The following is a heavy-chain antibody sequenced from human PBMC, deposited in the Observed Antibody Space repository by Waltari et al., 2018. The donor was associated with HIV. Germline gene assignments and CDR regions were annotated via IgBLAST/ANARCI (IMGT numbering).Heavy chain of an antibody. J-gene: IGHJ6*02. D-gene: IGHD2-8*01. Sequence: QVQLVQSGAAVKKPGASVKVSCKASGYTFTSYEINWVRQATGQGLEWMGWMKPNSGNTGYAQKCQGRVTMTRNTSISTAYMELSSLRSEDTAVYYCARVEMARYKYGMDVWGQGTTVTVSS. CDR1: GYTFTSYE. V-gene: IGHV1-8*01. CDR2: MKPNSGNT. CDR3: ARVEMARYKYGMDV.